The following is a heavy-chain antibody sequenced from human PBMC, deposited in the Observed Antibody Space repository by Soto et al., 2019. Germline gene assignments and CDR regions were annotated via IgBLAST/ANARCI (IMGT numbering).Heavy chain of an antibody. V-gene: IGHV4-34*01. CDR1: GGSFSGYY. D-gene: IGHD6-13*01. CDR3: ARGGIAAAGTLGNWFDP. CDR2: INPSGST. Sequence: QVQLQQWGAGLLKPSETLSLTCAVYGGSFSGYYWSWIRQPPGKGLEWIGEINPSGSTNYNPSLKSRVTLSVDTSKNQFSLKLSSVTAADTAVYYCARGGIAAAGTLGNWFDPWGQGTLVTVSS. J-gene: IGHJ5*02.